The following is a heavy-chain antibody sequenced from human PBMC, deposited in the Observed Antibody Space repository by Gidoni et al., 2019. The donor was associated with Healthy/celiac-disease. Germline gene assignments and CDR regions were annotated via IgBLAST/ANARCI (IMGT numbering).Heavy chain of an antibody. CDR1: GGAISSYY. CDR2: IYYSGST. D-gene: IGHD2-8*02. J-gene: IGHJ6*03. Sequence: QVQLQESGPGLVKPSETLSLTCTVSGGAISSYYWSWLRQPPGKGLEWIGYIYYSGSTNYNPSLKSRVTISVDTSKNQFSLKLSSVTAADTAVYYCARDSPKRIYCTGGVCHLNQASYYYYYMDVWGKGTTVTVSS. CDR3: ARDSPKRIYCTGGVCHLNQASYYYYYMDV. V-gene: IGHV4-59*01.